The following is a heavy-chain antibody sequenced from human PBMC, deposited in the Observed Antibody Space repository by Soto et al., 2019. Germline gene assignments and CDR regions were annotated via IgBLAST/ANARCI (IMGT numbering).Heavy chain of an antibody. CDR1: GFTFSSYW. V-gene: IGHV3-7*01. J-gene: IGHJ4*02. Sequence: PGGSLRLSCAASGFTFSSYWMSWVRQAPGKGLEWVANIKQDGSEKYYVDSVKGRFTISRDNAKNSLYLQMNSLRAEDTAVYYCATPASYSSSWSPAYYFDYWGQGTLVTVSS. CDR3: ATPASYSSSWSPAYYFDY. CDR2: IKQDGSEK. D-gene: IGHD6-13*01.